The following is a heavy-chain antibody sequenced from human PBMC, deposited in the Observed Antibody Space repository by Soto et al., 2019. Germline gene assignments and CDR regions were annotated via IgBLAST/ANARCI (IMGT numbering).Heavy chain of an antibody. J-gene: IGHJ6*02. CDR3: AQCLLGVNYYYGMDV. CDR1: GGTFSSYA. V-gene: IGHV1-69*12. Sequence: QVQLVQSGAEVKKPGSSVKVSCKASGGTFSSYAINWVRQAPGQGLEWMGGIIPIFATADYAQKFQGRVTMTADESTSTANRELSSLRSEDAAVYYCAQCLLGVNYYYGMDVWGQGTTVTVSS. D-gene: IGHD3-16*01. CDR2: IIPIFATA.